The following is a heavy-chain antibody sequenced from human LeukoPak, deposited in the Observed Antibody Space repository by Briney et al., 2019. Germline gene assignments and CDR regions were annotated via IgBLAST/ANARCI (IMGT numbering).Heavy chain of an antibody. CDR1: GFTFTSSA. CDR3: AAELYGFYPDCCTFHL. CDR2: IIVGSGAT. V-gene: IGHV1-58*02. Sequence: SVKVSCKASGFTFTSSAMQWLRQARGQRLEWIGWIIVGSGATNYAQSLQGRFTITRDMSTNTAYMELSSLGSEDSAVYYCAAELYGFYPDCCTFHLWGQGTLATVSS. J-gene: IGHJ3*01. D-gene: IGHD3-3*01.